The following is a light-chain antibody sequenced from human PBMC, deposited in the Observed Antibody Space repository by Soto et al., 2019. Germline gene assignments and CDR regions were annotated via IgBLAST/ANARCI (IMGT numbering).Light chain of an antibody. J-gene: IGKJ5*01. CDR3: QQYNNLYT. V-gene: IGKV3-15*01. CDR2: GAS. Sequence: EIVMTQSPATLSVSPGERATLSCRASQSVSSNLAWYQQKPGQAPRLLIYGASTRATGIPARFSGSVSGTEFTLTISSLQSEDFAVYYCQQYNNLYTFGQGTRREIK. CDR1: QSVSSN.